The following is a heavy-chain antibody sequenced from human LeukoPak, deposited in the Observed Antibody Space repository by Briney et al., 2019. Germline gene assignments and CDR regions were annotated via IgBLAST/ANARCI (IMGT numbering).Heavy chain of an antibody. CDR1: GGSISSYY. CDR2: IYYSGST. V-gene: IGHV4-59*08. Sequence: SETLSLTCTVSGGSISSYYWSWIRQPPGKGLEWIGYIYYSGSTNYNPSLKSRVTISVDTSKNQFSLKLSSVTAADTAVYYRARFSLTHAFDIWGQGTMVTVSS. CDR3: ARFSLTHAFDI. J-gene: IGHJ3*02.